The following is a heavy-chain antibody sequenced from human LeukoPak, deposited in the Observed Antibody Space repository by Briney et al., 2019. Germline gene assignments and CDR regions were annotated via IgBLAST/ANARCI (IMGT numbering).Heavy chain of an antibody. D-gene: IGHD1-26*01. J-gene: IGHJ4*02. CDR1: GFTFSSYA. V-gene: IGHV3-30-3*01. CDR3: ARDSGSYYRSFDY. Sequence: GGSLRLSCAASGFTFSSYAMHWVRQAPGKGLEWVAVISYDGSNKYYADSVKGRFTISRDNSKNTLYLQMNSLRAEDTAVYYCARDSGSYYRSFDYWGQGTLVTVSS. CDR2: ISYDGSNK.